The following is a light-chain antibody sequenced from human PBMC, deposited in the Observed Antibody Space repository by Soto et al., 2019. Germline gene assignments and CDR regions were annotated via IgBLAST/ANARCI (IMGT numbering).Light chain of an antibody. J-gene: IGKJ1*01. CDR3: QQYNSYSPET. Sequence: DIHITQSPSTLSASVGDRVTITCXASQSISSWLAWYQQKPGKAPKLLIYKASSLESGVPSRFSGSGSGTEFTLTISSLQPDDFATYYCQQYNSYSPETFGQGTKVDIK. CDR2: KAS. CDR1: QSISSW. V-gene: IGKV1-5*03.